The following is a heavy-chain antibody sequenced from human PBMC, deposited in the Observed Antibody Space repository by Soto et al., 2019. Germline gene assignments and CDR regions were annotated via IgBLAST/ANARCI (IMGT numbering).Heavy chain of an antibody. J-gene: IGHJ6*02. V-gene: IGHV1-69*13. D-gene: IGHD3-9*01. CDR1: GGTFSSYA. CDR2: IIPIFGTA. CDR3: ARENYDILTGQSLYFYYGMHV. Sequence: SVKVSCKASGGTFSSYAISWVRQAPGQGLECMGGIIPIFGTANYAQKFQGRVTITADESTSTAYMELSSLRSEDTAVYYCARENYDILTGQSLYFYYGMHVWGQGTTVTVSS.